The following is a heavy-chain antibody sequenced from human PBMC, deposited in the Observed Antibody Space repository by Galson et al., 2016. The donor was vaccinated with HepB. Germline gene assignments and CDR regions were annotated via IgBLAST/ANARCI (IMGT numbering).Heavy chain of an antibody. CDR2: INPDNGLT. Sequence: SVKVSCKASGYTFKTRGIHWVRQAPGQGLEWMGWINPDNGLTKSPQKFQGRVTFTRDTIATTAYMELSSLRYEDTAVFYCARIVAGLDSWGQGTLVTVS. D-gene: IGHD3-16*02. CDR3: ARIVAGLDS. V-gene: IGHV1-3*01. CDR1: GYTFKTRG. J-gene: IGHJ4*02.